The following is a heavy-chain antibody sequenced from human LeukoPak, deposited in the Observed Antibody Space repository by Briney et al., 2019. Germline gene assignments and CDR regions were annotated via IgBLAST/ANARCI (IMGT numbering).Heavy chain of an antibody. Sequence: SETLSLTCTVSGGSISSYYWSWIRQPPGKGLEWIGYIYYSGSTNYNPSLKSRVTISVDTAKKQCSLKVSSVPAADTAVYYCARGGFAYYYDSGGYYYFDYWGQGTLVTVSS. CDR1: GGSISSYY. J-gene: IGHJ4*02. CDR3: ARGGFAYYYDSGGYYYFDY. V-gene: IGHV4-59*01. D-gene: IGHD3-22*01. CDR2: IYYSGST.